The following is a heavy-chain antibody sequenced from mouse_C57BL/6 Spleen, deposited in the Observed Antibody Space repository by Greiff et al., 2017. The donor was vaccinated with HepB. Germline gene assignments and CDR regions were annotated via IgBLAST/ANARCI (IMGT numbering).Heavy chain of an antibody. J-gene: IGHJ2*01. Sequence: VKLMESGAELARPGASVKLSCKASGYTFTSYGISWVKQRTGQGLEWIGEIYPRSGNTYYNEKFKGKATLTADKSSSTAYMELRSLTSEDSAVYFCARSDYGSSYVGLGDYWGQGTTLTVSS. D-gene: IGHD1-1*01. CDR2: IYPRSGNT. CDR1: GYTFTSYG. CDR3: ARSDYGSSYVGLGDY. V-gene: IGHV1-81*01.